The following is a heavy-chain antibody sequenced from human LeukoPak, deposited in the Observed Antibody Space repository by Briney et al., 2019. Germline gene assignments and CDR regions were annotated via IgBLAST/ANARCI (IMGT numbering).Heavy chain of an antibody. Sequence: AGGSLRLSCAASGFTFSSYAMSWVRQAPGKGLEWVSAISDSGGNTYYADSVKGRFTISRDNAKNSLYLQMNSLRAEDTAVYYCARAGVAAKYNWFDPWGQGTLVTVSS. CDR1: GFTFSSYA. CDR3: ARAGVAAKYNWFDP. D-gene: IGHD6-25*01. V-gene: IGHV3-23*01. J-gene: IGHJ5*02. CDR2: ISDSGGNT.